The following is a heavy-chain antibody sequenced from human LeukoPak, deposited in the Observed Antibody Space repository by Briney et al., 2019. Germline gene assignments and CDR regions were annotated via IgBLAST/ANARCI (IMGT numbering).Heavy chain of an antibody. D-gene: IGHD6-19*01. CDR1: GFPFSSYW. V-gene: IGHV3-7*01. CDR2: IKEDGSQI. Sequence: GGSLRLSCAASGFPFSSYWMNWVRQAPGKGLEWVANIKEDGSQIYYVDSVKGRFTISRDNAKNSVYLQMNSLRAEDTAVYYCAGSSGWLFDYWGQGTLVAVSS. J-gene: IGHJ4*02. CDR3: AGSSGWLFDY.